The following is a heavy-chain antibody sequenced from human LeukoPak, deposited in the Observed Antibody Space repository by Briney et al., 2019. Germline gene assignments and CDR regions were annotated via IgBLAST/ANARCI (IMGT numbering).Heavy chain of an antibody. CDR1: GGTFSSYA. CDR2: IIPIFGTA. Sequence: GASVKVSCKASGGTFSSYAISWVRQAPGQGLEWMGGIIPIFGTANYAQKFQGRVTITADESTSTAYMELSSLRSEDTTVYYCAWGSGYDLELGAFDIWGQGTMVTVSS. D-gene: IGHD5-12*01. CDR3: AWGSGYDLELGAFDI. J-gene: IGHJ3*02. V-gene: IGHV1-69*01.